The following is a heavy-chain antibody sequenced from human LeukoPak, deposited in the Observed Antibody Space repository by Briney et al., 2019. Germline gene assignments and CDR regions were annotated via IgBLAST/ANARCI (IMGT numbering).Heavy chain of an antibody. Sequence: GGSLRLSCAASGFTFSSYAMSWVRQAPGKGLEWVSAISGSGGSTYYADSVKGRFTISRDNSKNTLYLQMNSLRAEDTAVYYCDLITMAQGVIINWGQGTLVTVSS. CDR1: GFTFSSYA. D-gene: IGHD3-10*01. V-gene: IGHV3-23*01. CDR3: DLITMAQGVIIN. J-gene: IGHJ4*02. CDR2: ISGSGGST.